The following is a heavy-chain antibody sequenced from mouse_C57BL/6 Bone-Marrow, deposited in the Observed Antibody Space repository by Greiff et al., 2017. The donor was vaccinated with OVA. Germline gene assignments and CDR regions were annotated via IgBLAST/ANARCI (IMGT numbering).Heavy chain of an antibody. CDR2: IDPEDGDT. D-gene: IGHD2-2*01. CDR1: GFNIKDYY. V-gene: IGHV14-1*01. J-gene: IGHJ2*01. Sequence: VQLQQSGAELVRPGASVKLSCTASGFNIKDYYMHWVKQRPEQGLEWIGRIDPEDGDTEYAPKFQGKATMTADTSSNTAYLQLRSLTSEDTAVYYCTPLYWLRRRGNFDYWGQGTTLTVSS. CDR3: TPLYWLRRRGNFDY.